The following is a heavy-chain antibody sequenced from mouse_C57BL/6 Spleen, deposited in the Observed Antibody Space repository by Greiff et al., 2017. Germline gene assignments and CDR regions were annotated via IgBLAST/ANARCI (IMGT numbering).Heavy chain of an antibody. CDR1: GYTFTDYY. CDR2: INPNNGGT. CDR3: ARRGRHAMDY. V-gene: IGHV1-26*01. Sequence: VQLQQSGPELVKPGASVKISCKASGYTFTDYYMNWVKQSHGKSLEWIGDINPNNGGTSYNQKFKGKATLTVDKSSSTAYMELRSLTSEDSAVYYCARRGRHAMDYWGQGTSVTVSS. J-gene: IGHJ4*01.